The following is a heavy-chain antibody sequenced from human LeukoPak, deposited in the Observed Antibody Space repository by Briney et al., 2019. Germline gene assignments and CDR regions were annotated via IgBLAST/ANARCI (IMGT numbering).Heavy chain of an antibody. CDR1: GGSISSYY. V-gene: IGHV4-59*01. CDR2: IYYSGST. CDR3: ARGPLWFGELLPFDY. Sequence: SETLSLTCTVSGGSISSYYWSWIRQPPGKGLEWIGYIYYSGSTNYNPSLKSRVTISVDTSKNQFSLKLSSVTAADTAVYYCARGPLWFGELLPFDYWGQGTLVNVSS. J-gene: IGHJ4*02. D-gene: IGHD3-10*01.